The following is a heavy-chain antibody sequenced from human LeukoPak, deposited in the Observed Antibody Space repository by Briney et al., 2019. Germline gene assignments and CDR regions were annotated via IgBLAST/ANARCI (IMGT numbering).Heavy chain of an antibody. Sequence: GGSLRLSCAASGFTFSSYEMNWVRQAPGKGLEWVSYISSSGSTIYYADSVKGRFTISRDNSKNTLYLQMNSLRAEDTAVYYCARDIVAYSGYDSIGLDVWGKGTTVTVSS. D-gene: IGHD5-12*01. V-gene: IGHV3-48*03. CDR1: GFTFSSYE. CDR2: ISSSGSTI. CDR3: ARDIVAYSGYDSIGLDV. J-gene: IGHJ6*04.